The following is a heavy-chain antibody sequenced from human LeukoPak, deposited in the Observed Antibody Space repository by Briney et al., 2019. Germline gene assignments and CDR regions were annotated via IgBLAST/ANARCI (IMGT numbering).Heavy chain of an antibody. V-gene: IGHV3-9*01. Sequence: SLRLSCAASGFTFDDYSMHWVLQVPLKGLDWVSGLGWNSGSIGYADSVKGRFTISRDNAKKFLYLQMNSLRAEDTAFFFFKQKTAYEILTGYGFLDYWGQGTLVTASS. CDR3: KQKTAYEILTGYGFLDY. D-gene: IGHD3-9*01. CDR1: GFTFDDYS. CDR2: LGWNSGSI. J-gene: IGHJ4*02.